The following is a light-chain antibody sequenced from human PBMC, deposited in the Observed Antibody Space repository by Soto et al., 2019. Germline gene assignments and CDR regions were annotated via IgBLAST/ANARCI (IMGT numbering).Light chain of an antibody. CDR1: SSDIGGYDY. J-gene: IGLJ2*01. CDR2: DVT. CDR3: SSYTSTSALVV. V-gene: IGLV2-14*03. Sequence: QSALTQPASVSGSPGQSITISCTGTSSDIGGYDYVSWYQQHPGTAPKLLIFDVTNRPSGVSNRFSGSKSGNTASLTISGLQADDEAAYYCSSYTSTSALVVFGGGTKLTVL.